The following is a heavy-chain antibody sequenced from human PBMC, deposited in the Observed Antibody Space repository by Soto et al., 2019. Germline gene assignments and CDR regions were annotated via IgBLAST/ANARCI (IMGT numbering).Heavy chain of an antibody. Sequence: SETLSLTCTVSGGSISSYYWSWIRQPPGKGLEWIGYIYYSGSTNYNPSLKSRVTISVDTSKNQFSLKLSSVTAADTAVYYCARGVDLGAFDIWGQGTMVTVSS. CDR2: IYYSGST. CDR1: GGSISSYY. V-gene: IGHV4-59*01. J-gene: IGHJ3*02. CDR3: ARGVDLGAFDI. D-gene: IGHD5-12*01.